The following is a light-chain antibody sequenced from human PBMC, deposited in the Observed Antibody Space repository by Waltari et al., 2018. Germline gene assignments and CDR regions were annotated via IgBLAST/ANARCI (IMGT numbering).Light chain of an antibody. CDR3: QQSYSTPH. J-gene: IGKJ3*01. CDR1: QSISSY. V-gene: IGKV1-39*01. Sequence: DIQMTQSPSSLSASVGDRVTITRRASQSISSYLNWYQQRPGKAPKLLIYAASSLQSGVPSRFSGRGSGTDFTLTISSLQPEDFATYYCQQSYSTPHFGPGTKVDIK. CDR2: AAS.